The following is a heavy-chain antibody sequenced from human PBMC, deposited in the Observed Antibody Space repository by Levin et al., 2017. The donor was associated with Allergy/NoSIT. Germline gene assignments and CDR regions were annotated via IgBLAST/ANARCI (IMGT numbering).Heavy chain of an antibody. CDR2: MNPNSGNT. Sequence: GESLKISCKASGYTFTSYDINWVRQATGQGLEWMGWMNPNSGNTGYAQKFQGRVTMTRNTSISTAYMELSSLRSEDTAVYYCARGTYYYDSSGQRGDYWGQGTLVTVSS. J-gene: IGHJ4*02. D-gene: IGHD3-22*01. CDR3: ARGTYYYDSSGQRGDY. V-gene: IGHV1-8*01. CDR1: GYTFTSYD.